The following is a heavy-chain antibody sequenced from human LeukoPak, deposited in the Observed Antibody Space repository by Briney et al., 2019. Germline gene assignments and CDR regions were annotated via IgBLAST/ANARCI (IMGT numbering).Heavy chain of an antibody. CDR3: AKEHSGSYPDPDRENWFDP. J-gene: IGHJ5*02. Sequence: GGSLRLSCAASGFTLGSYAMSWVRQAPGKGLEWVSSISGLGGTTFYADSVKGRFTISRDSSKNTLYLQMNSLRAEDTAVYYCAKEHSGSYPDPDRENWFDPWGQGTLVTVSS. CDR2: ISGLGGTT. D-gene: IGHD3-10*01. CDR1: GFTLGSYA. V-gene: IGHV3-23*01.